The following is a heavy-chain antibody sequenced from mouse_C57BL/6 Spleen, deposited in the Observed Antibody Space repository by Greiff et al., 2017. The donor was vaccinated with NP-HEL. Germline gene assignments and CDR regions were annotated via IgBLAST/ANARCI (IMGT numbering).Heavy chain of an antibody. D-gene: IGHD1-1*02. V-gene: IGHV1-4*01. CDR1: GYTFTSYT. Sequence: QVQLQQSGAELARPGASVKMSCKASGYTFTSYTMHWVKQRPGQGLEWIGYINPSSGYTKYNQKFKDKATLTADKSYSTAYMQLSSLTSEDSAVYYCASGWGPYAMDYWGQGTSVTVSS. J-gene: IGHJ4*01. CDR2: INPSSGYT. CDR3: ASGWGPYAMDY.